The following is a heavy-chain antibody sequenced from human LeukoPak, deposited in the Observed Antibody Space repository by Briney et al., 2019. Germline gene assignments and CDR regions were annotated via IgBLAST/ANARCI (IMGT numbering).Heavy chain of an antibody. CDR1: GFTFSSYG. J-gene: IGHJ4*02. CDR2: ISYDGSNK. V-gene: IGHV3-30*18. Sequence: GRSLRLSCAASGFTFSSYGMHWVRQAPGKGLEWVAVISYDGSNKYYADSVKGRFTISRDNSKNTLYLQMNSLRAEDTAVYYCAKVPSSIAAAGPRDYWGQGTLVTVSS. CDR3: AKVPSSIAAAGPRDY. D-gene: IGHD6-13*01.